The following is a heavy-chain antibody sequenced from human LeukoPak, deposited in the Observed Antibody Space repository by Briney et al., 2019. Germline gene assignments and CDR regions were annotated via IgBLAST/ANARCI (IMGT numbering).Heavy chain of an antibody. D-gene: IGHD6-6*01. CDR1: GGSFSGYY. J-gene: IGHJ4*02. CDR2: INHSGST. CDR3: ARVGASSYYFDY. Sequence: SETLSLTCAVYGGSFSGYYWSWIRQPPGKGLEWIGEINHSGSTNYNLSLKSRVTISVDTSKNQFSLKLSSVTAADTAVYYCARVGASSYYFDYWGQGTLVTVSS. V-gene: IGHV4-34*01.